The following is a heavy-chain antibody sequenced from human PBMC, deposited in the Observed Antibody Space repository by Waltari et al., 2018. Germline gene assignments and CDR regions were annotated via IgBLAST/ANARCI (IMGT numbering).Heavy chain of an antibody. CDR2: IYTSGST. V-gene: IGHV4-61*09. CDR3: ATYSGGGDYGRYFDY. CDR1: GGSISSGSYY. Sequence: QVQLQESGPGLVKPSQTLSLTCTVSGGSISSGSYYWSWIRQPAGKGLEWIGYIYTSGSTNYNPSLKSRVTISVDTSKNQFSLKLSSVTAADTAVYYCATYSGGGDYGRYFDYWGQGTLVTVSS. D-gene: IGHD4-17*01. J-gene: IGHJ4*02.